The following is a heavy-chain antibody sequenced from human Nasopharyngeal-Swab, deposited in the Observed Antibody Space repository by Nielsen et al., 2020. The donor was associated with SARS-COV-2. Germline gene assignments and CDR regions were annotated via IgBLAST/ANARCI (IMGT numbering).Heavy chain of an antibody. D-gene: IGHD3-9*01. Sequence: VRQAPGKGLEWVANIKQDGSEKYYVDSVKGRFTISRDNAKNSLYLQMNSLRAEDTAVYYCARNILTGYYSSDAFDIWGQGTMVTVPS. V-gene: IGHV3-7*01. CDR3: ARNILTGYYSSDAFDI. CDR2: IKQDGSEK. J-gene: IGHJ3*02.